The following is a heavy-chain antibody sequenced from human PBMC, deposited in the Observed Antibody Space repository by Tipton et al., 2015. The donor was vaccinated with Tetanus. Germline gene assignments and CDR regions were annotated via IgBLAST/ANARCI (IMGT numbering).Heavy chain of an antibody. V-gene: IGHV4-61*01. J-gene: IGHJ5*02. CDR2: IFYSGNT. D-gene: IGHD3-3*01. CDR1: GGSVSSGSYY. CDR3: AGVLRSESVGWFDP. Sequence: TLSLTCTVSGGSVSSGSYYWSWIRQPPGKGLEWIGYIFYSGNTNYNPSLKTRVTISVDTSKNQFSLKLSSVTAADTAVYYCAGVLRSESVGWFDPWGQGTLVTVSS.